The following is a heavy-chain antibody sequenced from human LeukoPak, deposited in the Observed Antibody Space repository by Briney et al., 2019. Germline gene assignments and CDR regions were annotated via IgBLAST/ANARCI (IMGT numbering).Heavy chain of an antibody. Sequence: GSSVKVSCKASGGTFSSYAISWVRQAPGQGLEWMGGIIPIFGTANYAQKFQGRVTITADESTSTAYMELSSLRSEDTAVYYCARVGPAALLAATRGYYYGMDVWGQGTTVTVSS. CDR1: GGTFSSYA. CDR2: IIPIFGTA. V-gene: IGHV1-69*01. CDR3: ARVGPAALLAATRGYYYGMDV. D-gene: IGHD2-2*01. J-gene: IGHJ6*02.